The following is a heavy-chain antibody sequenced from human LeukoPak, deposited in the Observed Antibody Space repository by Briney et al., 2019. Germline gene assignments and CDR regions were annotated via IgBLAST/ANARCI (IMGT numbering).Heavy chain of an antibody. Sequence: GGSLRLSCAASGFSFSIYWMTWVRQAPGKGLEWVANIRPDGSEKYYADSVRGRGTISRDNTRNTLDLQMNSLRPEDTAVYYCARENYFSFEYWGQGALVTVSS. D-gene: IGHD3-16*01. J-gene: IGHJ4*02. CDR2: IRPDGSEK. CDR1: GFSFSIYW. V-gene: IGHV3-7*03. CDR3: ARENYFSFEY.